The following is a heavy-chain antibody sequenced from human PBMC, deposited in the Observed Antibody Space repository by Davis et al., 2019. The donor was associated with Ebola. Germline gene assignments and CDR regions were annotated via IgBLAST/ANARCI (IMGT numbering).Heavy chain of an antibody. Sequence: PSETLSLTCTVSGGSFDSYYWSWIRQPAGKALEWIGRIYTSGSTNYNPSLYSRVTMSVDTSKNQFSLKLRSVTAADTAVYYCARVNDYYFYMDVWGKGTTVTVSS. J-gene: IGHJ6*03. V-gene: IGHV4-4*07. CDR1: GGSFDSYY. CDR3: ARVNDYYFYMDV. CDR2: IYTSGST.